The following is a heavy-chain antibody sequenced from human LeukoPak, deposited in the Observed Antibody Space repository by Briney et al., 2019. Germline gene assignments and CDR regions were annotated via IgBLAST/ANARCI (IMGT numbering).Heavy chain of an antibody. J-gene: IGHJ6*02. CDR1: GGSISSGDYY. V-gene: IGHV4-30-4*01. Sequence: NPSETLSLTCTVSGGSISSGDYYWSWIRQPPGKGLEWIGYIYYSGSTYYNPSLKSRVTISVDTSKNQFSLKLSSVTAADTAVYYCARDGIVIRFGGQDVWGQGTTVTVS. CDR2: IYYSGST. D-gene: IGHD3-16*01. CDR3: ARDGIVIRFGGQDV.